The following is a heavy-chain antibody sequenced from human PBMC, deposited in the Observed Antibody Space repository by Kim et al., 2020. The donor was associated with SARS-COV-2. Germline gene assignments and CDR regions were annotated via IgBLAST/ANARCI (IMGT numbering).Heavy chain of an antibody. CDR3: ARDSWYYDILTGYYNLGPYYYYYYYMDV. J-gene: IGHJ6*03. CDR2: ISYDGSNK. V-gene: IGHV3-30-3*01. Sequence: GGSLRLSCAASGFTFSSYAMHWVRQAPGKGLEWVAVISYDGSNKYYADSVKGRFTISRDNSKNTLYLQMNSLRAEDTAVYYCARDSWYYDILTGYYNLGPYYYYYYYMDV. D-gene: IGHD3-9*01. CDR1: GFTFSSYA.